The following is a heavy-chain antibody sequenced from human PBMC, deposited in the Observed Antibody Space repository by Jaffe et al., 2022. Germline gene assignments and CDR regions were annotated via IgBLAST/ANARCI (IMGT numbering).Heavy chain of an antibody. CDR3: ATYSGSLGYSDS. Sequence: EVQLVESGGRLVQPGGSLRLSCAASGFTFGNYWMSWVRQAPGKGLEGVANIKQDGSEKNYVDSVRGRFTISRDNAKNSLFLQMDSLRADDTAVYYCATYSGSLGYSDSWGQGTLVTVSS. J-gene: IGHJ4*02. CDR1: GFTFGNYW. CDR2: IKQDGSEK. V-gene: IGHV3-7*01. D-gene: IGHD6-25*01.